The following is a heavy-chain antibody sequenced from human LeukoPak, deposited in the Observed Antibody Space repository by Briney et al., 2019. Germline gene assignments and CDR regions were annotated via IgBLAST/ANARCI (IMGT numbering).Heavy chain of an antibody. J-gene: IGHJ5*02. CDR1: GFTFSSYG. CDR3: ARPSGTPPGSWFDP. V-gene: IGHV3-30*02. Sequence: GGSLRLSCAASGFTFSSYGMHWVRQAPGKGLEWVAFIRYDGGSKYYADSVKGRFTISRDNAKNSLYLQMNSLRAEDTAVYYCARPSGTPPGSWFDPWGQGTLVTVSS. D-gene: IGHD3-10*01. CDR2: IRYDGGSK.